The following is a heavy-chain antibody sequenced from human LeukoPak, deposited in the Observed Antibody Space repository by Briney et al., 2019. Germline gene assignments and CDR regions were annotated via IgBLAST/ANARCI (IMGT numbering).Heavy chain of an antibody. D-gene: IGHD3-10*01. CDR2: VIPIFGTA. CDR3: ASSSPSSGSLDYGMDV. J-gene: IGHJ6*02. CDR1: GGTFSSYA. V-gene: IGHV1-69*13. Sequence: SVKVSCKASGGTFSSYAISWVRQAPGQGLEWTGGVIPIFGTANYAQKFQGRVTITADESTSTAYVELSSLRSEDTAVYYCASSSPSSGSLDYGMDVWGQGTTVTVSS.